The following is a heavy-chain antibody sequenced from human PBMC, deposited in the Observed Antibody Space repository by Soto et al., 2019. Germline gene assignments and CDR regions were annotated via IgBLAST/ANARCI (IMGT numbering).Heavy chain of an antibody. V-gene: IGHV2-26*01. CDR2: IFSNNEK. D-gene: IGHD5-18*01. J-gene: IGHJ4*02. Sequence: QVTLKESGPVLVKPTETLTLTCTVSGFSLSNARMGVSWIRQPPGKALEWLAHIFSNNEKSYRTSLKIRLTISKDTSKSQVVLTMTNKDPVDTATYYCARIDTAMTPDHGQGIDYWGQGTLVTVSS. CDR3: ARIDTAMTPDHGQGIDY. CDR1: GFSLSNARMG.